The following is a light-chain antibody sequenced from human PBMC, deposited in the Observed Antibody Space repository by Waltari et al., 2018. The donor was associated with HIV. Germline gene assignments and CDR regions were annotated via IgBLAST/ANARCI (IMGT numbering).Light chain of an antibody. Sequence: SYELTQPPSVSVSPGQTARITCSGDALPKRYAYWYQQKSGQAPVLVIEEDSNRPSGIPERFSGSSSGTMATLTISGAQVEDEADYYCYSRDSSGNSWVFGGGTKLTVL. J-gene: IGLJ3*02. V-gene: IGLV3-10*01. CDR3: YSRDSSGNSWV. CDR1: ALPKRY. CDR2: EDS.